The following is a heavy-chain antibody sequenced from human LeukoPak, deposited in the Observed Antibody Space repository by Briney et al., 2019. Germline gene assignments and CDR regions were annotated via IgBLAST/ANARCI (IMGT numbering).Heavy chain of an antibody. CDR3: ARDQEGFDY. V-gene: IGHV1-46*01. CDR2: IYPRDGST. J-gene: IGHJ4*02. CDR1: GYTFTSNY. Sequence: ASVKVSCKASGYTFTSNYIHWARQAPGQGLEWMGMIYPRDGSTSYAQKFQGRVTVTRDTSTSTVYMELSGLRSEDTAVYYCARDQEGFDYWGQGTLVTVSP.